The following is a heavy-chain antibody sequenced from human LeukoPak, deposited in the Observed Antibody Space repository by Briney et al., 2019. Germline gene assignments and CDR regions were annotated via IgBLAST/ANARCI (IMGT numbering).Heavy chain of an antibody. J-gene: IGHJ4*02. CDR1: GSTFSSYS. CDR2: ISSSSSYI. Sequence: GGSLRLSCAGSGSTFSSYSMNWVRQAPGKGLEWVSSISSSSSYIYYADSVKGRFTISRDNAKNSLYLQMNSLRAEDTAVYYCARVFGYSYGYDYWGQGTLVTVSS. CDR3: ARVFGYSYGYDY. V-gene: IGHV3-21*01. D-gene: IGHD5-18*01.